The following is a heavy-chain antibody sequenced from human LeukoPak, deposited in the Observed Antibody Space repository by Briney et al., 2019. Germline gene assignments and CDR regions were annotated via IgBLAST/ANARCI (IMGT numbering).Heavy chain of an antibody. Sequence: PGGSLRLSCAASGFTFSSYGMHWVRQAPGKGLEWVAFIRYDGSNKYYTDSVKGRFTISRDNSKNTLYLQMNSLRAEDTAVYYCLCENYYDSSGTRGQFDYWGQGTLVTVSS. CDR3: LCENYYDSSGTRGQFDY. CDR1: GFTFSSYG. CDR2: IRYDGSNK. J-gene: IGHJ4*02. D-gene: IGHD3-22*01. V-gene: IGHV3-30*02.